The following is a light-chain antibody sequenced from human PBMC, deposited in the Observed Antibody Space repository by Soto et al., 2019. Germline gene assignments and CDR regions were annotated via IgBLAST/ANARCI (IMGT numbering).Light chain of an antibody. CDR2: DVN. V-gene: IGLV2-14*01. CDR3: SSYTTSSLVV. CDR1: SSDVGGYNY. J-gene: IGLJ2*01. Sequence: QSALTHPASVSGSPGQSITNSCTGTSSDVGGYNYVSWYQQHPGKAPKLMIYDVNNRPSGVSNRFSGSKSCNTASLTISGLQAEDEADYYCSSYTTSSLVVFGGGTKVTVL.